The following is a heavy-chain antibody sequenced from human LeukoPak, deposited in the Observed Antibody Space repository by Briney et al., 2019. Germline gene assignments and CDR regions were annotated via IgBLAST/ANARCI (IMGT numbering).Heavy chain of an antibody. J-gene: IGHJ3*02. D-gene: IGHD2-15*01. CDR2: IYYSGST. Sequence: SETLSLTCAVSGGSVSGGSYYWSWIRQPPGKGLEWIGYIYYSGSTNYNPSLKSRVTISVDTSKNQFSLKLSSVTAADTAVYYCVTYCSGGSCYSADAFDIWGQGTMVTVSS. V-gene: IGHV4-61*01. CDR1: GGSVSGGSYY. CDR3: VTYCSGGSCYSADAFDI.